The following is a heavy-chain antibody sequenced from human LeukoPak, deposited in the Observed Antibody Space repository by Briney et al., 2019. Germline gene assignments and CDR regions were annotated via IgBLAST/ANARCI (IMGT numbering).Heavy chain of an antibody. CDR1: GFTFSSYA. D-gene: IGHD2/OR15-2a*01. V-gene: IGHV3-23*01. J-gene: IGHJ5*02. Sequence: GGSLRLSCAASGFTFSSYAMTWVRQAPGKGLEWGSSISGSGGSTYYADSVKGRFTISRDNSKNTLYLQMNSLRAEDTAVYYCAKYPISPDNWFDPWGQGTLVTVSS. CDR2: ISGSGGST. CDR3: AKYPISPDNWFDP.